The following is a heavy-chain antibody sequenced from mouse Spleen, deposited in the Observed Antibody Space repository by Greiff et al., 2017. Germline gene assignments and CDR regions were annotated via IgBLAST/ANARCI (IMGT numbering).Heavy chain of an antibody. CDR1: GFTFSSYA. J-gene: IGHJ2*01. V-gene: IGHV5-9-3*01. D-gene: IGHD2-3*01. Sequence: EVQLVESGGGLVKLGGSLKLSCAASGFTFSSYAMSWVRQTPEKRLEWVATLSSGGGNTYYPDSVKGRFTISRDNAKNTLYLQMSSLKSEDTAMYYCARQKDGYYVTFDYWGQGTTLTVSS. CDR2: LSSGGGNT. CDR3: ARQKDGYYVTFDY.